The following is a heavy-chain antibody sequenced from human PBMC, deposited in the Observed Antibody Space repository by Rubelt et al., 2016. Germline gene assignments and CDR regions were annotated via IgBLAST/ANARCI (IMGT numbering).Heavy chain of an antibody. J-gene: IGHJ4*02. V-gene: IGHV1-69*01. D-gene: IGHD6-6*01. CDR3: ASMVAARPGEDY. CDR2: IIPIFGTA. Sequence: TGGIIPIFGTANYAQKFQGRVTITADESTSTAYMELSSLRSEDTAVYYCASMVAARPGEDYWGQGTLVTVSS.